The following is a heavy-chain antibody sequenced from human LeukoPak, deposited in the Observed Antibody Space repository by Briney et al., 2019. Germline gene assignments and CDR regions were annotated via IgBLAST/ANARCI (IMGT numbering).Heavy chain of an antibody. Sequence: SVKVSCKASGGTFSSYAISWVRQAPGQGLEWMGGIIPIFGTANYAQKFQGRVTITADESTSTAYMELSSLRSEDTAVYYCARDARPYVEDAFDIWGQGTMVTVSS. CDR1: GGTFSSYA. CDR2: IIPIFGTA. D-gene: IGHD3-16*01. CDR3: ARDARPYVEDAFDI. V-gene: IGHV1-69*13. J-gene: IGHJ3*02.